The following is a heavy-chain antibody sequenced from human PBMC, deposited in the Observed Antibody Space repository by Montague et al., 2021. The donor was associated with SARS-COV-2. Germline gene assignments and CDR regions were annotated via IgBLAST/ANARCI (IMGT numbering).Heavy chain of an antibody. CDR2: VSTDVNEK. Sequence: SLRLSCAASGFSFSSFSMHWARQAPGKGLESLAVVSTDVNEKYYSGSVRGRFTISRDNSKNTVSLQVNSLRVEDTAVYYCVRDPGMNGLDIWGQGTRVTVSS. CDR1: GFSFSSFS. V-gene: IGHV3-30*04. D-gene: IGHD2-8*01. CDR3: VRDPGMNGLDI. J-gene: IGHJ3*02.